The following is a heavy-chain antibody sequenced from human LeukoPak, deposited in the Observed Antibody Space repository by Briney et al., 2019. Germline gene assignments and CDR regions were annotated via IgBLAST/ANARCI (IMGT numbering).Heavy chain of an antibody. J-gene: IGHJ6*03. Sequence: PSETLSLTCAVYGGSFSGYYWSWIRQPPGKGLEWVGEINHSGSTNYNPSLKSRVTISVDTSKNQFSLKLSSVTAADTAVYYCARTTEAHSWRTRYYDYYMDVWGKGTTVTVSS. CDR1: GGSFSGYY. CDR2: INHSGST. D-gene: IGHD6-13*01. V-gene: IGHV4-34*01. CDR3: ARTTEAHSWRTRYYDYYMDV.